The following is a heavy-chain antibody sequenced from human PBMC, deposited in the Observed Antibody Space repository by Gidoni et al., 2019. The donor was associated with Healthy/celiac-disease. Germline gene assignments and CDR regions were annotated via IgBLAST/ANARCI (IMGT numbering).Heavy chain of an antibody. J-gene: IGHJ4*02. D-gene: IGHD3-22*01. CDR2: NNSDGSST. CDR1: GFTFSSYW. V-gene: IGHV3-74*01. CDR3: ARDAGDSSGGGL. Sequence: EVQLVESGGGLVQPGGSLRLSCAASGFTFSSYWMNWVRQAPGKGLVWVSRNNSDGSSTSYADSVKGRFTISRDNAKNTLYLQMNSLRAEDTAVYYCARDAGDSSGGGLWGQGTLVTVSS.